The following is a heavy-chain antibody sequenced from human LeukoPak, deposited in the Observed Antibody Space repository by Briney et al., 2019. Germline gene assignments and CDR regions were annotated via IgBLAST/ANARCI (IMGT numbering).Heavy chain of an antibody. V-gene: IGHV4-38-2*02. CDR2: IYHSGST. CDR1: GYSISSGYY. Sequence: KPSETLSLTCAVSGYSISSGYYWGWIRQPPGEGLEWIGSIYHSGSTYYNPSLKSRVTISVDTSKNHFSLKLSSVTAADTAVYYCARDSSYYGSGGYYNQGWFDPWGQGTLVTVSS. CDR3: ARDSSYYGSGGYYNQGWFDP. D-gene: IGHD3-10*01. J-gene: IGHJ5*02.